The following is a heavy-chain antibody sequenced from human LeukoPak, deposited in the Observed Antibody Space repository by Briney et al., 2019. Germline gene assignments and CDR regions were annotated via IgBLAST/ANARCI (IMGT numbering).Heavy chain of an antibody. CDR3: ARAEYYDSSGYYLNWFDP. Sequence: ASVKVSCKASGYTFTSYGISWVRQAPGQGLEWMGWISAYNGNTNYAQKLQGRVTMTTDTSTSIAYMELRSLRSDDTAVYYCARAEYYDSSGYYLNWFDPWGQGTLVTVSS. CDR2: ISAYNGNT. CDR1: GYTFTSYG. J-gene: IGHJ5*02. D-gene: IGHD3-22*01. V-gene: IGHV1-18*01.